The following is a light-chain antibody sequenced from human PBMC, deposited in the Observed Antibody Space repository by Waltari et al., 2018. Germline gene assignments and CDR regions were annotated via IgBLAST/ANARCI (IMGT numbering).Light chain of an antibody. CDR1: QSLLNIDGKTY. CDR2: EVS. CDR3: MQSTQLPLA. V-gene: IGKV2D-29*01. Sequence: EIVMTQTPLSLSVTPGQPASISCRSSQSLLNIDGKTYLYWYVQKPGQPPQLLIHEVSNRFSGVPDRLSGSGSGTDVTLKISRVEAEDVGVYYCMQSTQLPLAFGQGTKVEIK. J-gene: IGKJ1*01.